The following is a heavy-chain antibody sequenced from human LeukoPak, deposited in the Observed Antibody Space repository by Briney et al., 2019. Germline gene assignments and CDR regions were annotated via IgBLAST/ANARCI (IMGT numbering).Heavy chain of an antibody. J-gene: IGHJ4*02. D-gene: IGHD2-2*01. Sequence: GGSLRLSCAASGFTFSSYGMHWVRQAPGKGLEWVAFIRYDGSNKYYADSLKGGFTIFRDNSKNSLYLQMNSLRAEDTAVYYCAKNPPEVVVVPAACWGQGTLVTVSS. V-gene: IGHV3-30*02. CDR2: IRYDGSNK. CDR3: AKNPPEVVVVPAAC. CDR1: GFTFSSYG.